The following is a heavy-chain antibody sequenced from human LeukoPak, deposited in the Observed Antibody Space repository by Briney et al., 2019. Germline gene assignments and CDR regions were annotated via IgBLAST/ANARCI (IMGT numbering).Heavy chain of an antibody. CDR3: ARLDRYVLWDIVVVPGSSWFDP. CDR1: GGSISSYY. CDR2: INQSGST. D-gene: IGHD2-2*01. J-gene: IGHJ5*02. V-gene: IGHV4-34*01. Sequence: PSETLSLTCTVSGGSISSYYWSWIRQPAGKGLEWIGEINQSGSTNYNPSLKSRVTISVDTSKNQFSLKLSSVTAADTAVYYCARLDRYVLWDIVVVPGSSWFDPWGQGTLVTVSS.